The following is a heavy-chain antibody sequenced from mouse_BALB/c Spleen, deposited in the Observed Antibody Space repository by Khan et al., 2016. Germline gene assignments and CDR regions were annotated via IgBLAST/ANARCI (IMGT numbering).Heavy chain of an antibody. CDR1: GYPFTKYG. J-gene: IGHJ2*01. D-gene: IGHD2-10*02. CDR2: INTYTGKP. CDR3: ARQDKYVGWAYYLYY. Sequence: QIQLVQSGPELKKPGETVKISCKAFGYPFTKYGMNWVKQAPGEGLKWMGWINTYTGKPTYADDFKGRFAFSVETSANTAYLQINNLKNEDTATFFCARQDKYVGWAYYLYYWGQGTTLTVSS. V-gene: IGHV9-3-1*01.